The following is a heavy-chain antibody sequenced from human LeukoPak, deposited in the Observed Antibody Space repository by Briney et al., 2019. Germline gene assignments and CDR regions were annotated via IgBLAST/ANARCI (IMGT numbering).Heavy chain of an antibody. CDR1: GGSISSSSYY. CDR3: ARPGWTGDDY. CDR2: IYYSGST. V-gene: IGHV4-39*01. J-gene: IGHJ4*02. Sequence: PSETLSPTCTVSGGSISSSSYYWGWIRQPPGKGLEWIGSIYYSGSTYYNPSLKSRVTISVDTSKNQFSLKVSSVTAADTAVYYCARPGWTGDDYWGQGTLVTVSS. D-gene: IGHD6-19*01.